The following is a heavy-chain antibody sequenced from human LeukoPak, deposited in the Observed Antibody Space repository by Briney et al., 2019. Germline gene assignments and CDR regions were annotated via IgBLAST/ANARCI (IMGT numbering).Heavy chain of an antibody. V-gene: IGHV1-18*01. D-gene: IGHD5-12*01. CDR2: ISAYNGNT. J-gene: IGHJ6*02. Sequence: GASVKVSCKASGHTFTSYGISWVRQAPGQGLEWMGWISAYNGNTNYAQKLQGRVTMTTDTSTSTAYMELRSLRSDDTAVYYCARVPPRGSGYDYYYYYGMDVWGQGTTVTVSS. CDR3: ARVPPRGSGYDYYYYYGMDV. CDR1: GHTFTSYG.